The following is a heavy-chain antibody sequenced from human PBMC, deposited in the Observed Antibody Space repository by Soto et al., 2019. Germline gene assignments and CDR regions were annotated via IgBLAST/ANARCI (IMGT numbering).Heavy chain of an antibody. J-gene: IGHJ3*02. D-gene: IGHD6-13*01. CDR2: ISAYNGNT. CDR1: GYTFTSYG. Sequence: ASVKVSCKASGYTFTSYGISWVRQAPGQGLEWMGWISAYNGNTNYAQKLQGRVTMTTDTSTSTAYMELRSLRSDDTAVYYCATLAYSSSWYPAAFDIWGQGTMVTVSS. CDR3: ATLAYSSSWYPAAFDI. V-gene: IGHV1-18*01.